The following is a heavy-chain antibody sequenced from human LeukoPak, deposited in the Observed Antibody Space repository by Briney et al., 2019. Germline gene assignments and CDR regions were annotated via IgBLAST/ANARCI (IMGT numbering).Heavy chain of an antibody. Sequence: SETLSLTCTVSGGSISSGGYYWSWIRQHPGKGLEWIGYIYYSGSTYYNPSLKSRVTISVDTSKNQFSLKLSPVTAADTAVYYCARGDFWGGPYNWFDPWGQGTLVTVSS. CDR2: IYYSGST. CDR3: ARGDFWGGPYNWFDP. D-gene: IGHD3-3*01. CDR1: GGSISSGGYY. V-gene: IGHV4-31*03. J-gene: IGHJ5*02.